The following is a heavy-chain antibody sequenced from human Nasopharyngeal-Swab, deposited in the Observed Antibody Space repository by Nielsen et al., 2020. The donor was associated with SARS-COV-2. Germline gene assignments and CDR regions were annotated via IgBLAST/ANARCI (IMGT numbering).Heavy chain of an antibody. J-gene: IGHJ4*02. CDR3: ARAPRKQLVITSFDY. V-gene: IGHV4-31*03. Sequence: SETLSLTCTVSGGSISSGCYYWSWIRQHPGKGLEWIGYIYYSGSTYYTPSLKSRVTISVDTSKNQFSLKLSSVTAADTAVYYCARAPRKQLVITSFDYWGQGTLVNVSS. CDR2: IYYSGST. D-gene: IGHD3-9*01. CDR1: GGSISSGCYY.